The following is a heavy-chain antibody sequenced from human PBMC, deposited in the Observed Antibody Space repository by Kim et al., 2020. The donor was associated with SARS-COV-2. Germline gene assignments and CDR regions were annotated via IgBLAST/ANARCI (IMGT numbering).Heavy chain of an antibody. CDR1: GFTFTDYA. CDR3: ARFDDSNGYYQYYFDY. D-gene: IGHD3-22*01. J-gene: IGHJ4*02. Sequence: GGSLRLSCVASGFTFTDYALSWVRQAPGRGLEWVSAISGSGRTTYSTDSVRGRFTISRDSSSNTVYLQMNSLRAEDTATYYCARFDDSNGYYQYYFDYWGQGTLVSVSS. CDR2: ISGSGRTT. V-gene: IGHV3-23*01.